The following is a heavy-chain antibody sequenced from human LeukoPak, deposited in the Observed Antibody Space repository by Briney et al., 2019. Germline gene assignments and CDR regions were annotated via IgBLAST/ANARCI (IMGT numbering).Heavy chain of an antibody. D-gene: IGHD4-17*01. V-gene: IGHV1-69*13. Sequence: ASVTVSCKASGYTFTSYYMHWVRQAPGQGLEWMGGIIPIFGAANYAQKFQGRVTITADESTSTAYMELSSLRSEDTAVYYCARELAVYGDYGLEYYYGMDVWGQGTTVTVSS. J-gene: IGHJ6*02. CDR2: IIPIFGAA. CDR3: ARELAVYGDYGLEYYYGMDV. CDR1: GYTFTSYY.